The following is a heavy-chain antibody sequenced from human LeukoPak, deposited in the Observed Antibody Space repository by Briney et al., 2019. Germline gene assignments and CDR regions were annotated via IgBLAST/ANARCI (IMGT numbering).Heavy chain of an antibody. D-gene: IGHD6-13*01. J-gene: IGHJ4*02. CDR2: ISSSSSYI. CDR1: GFTFSSYS. CDR3: ARPGIGYSSWEFDY. V-gene: IGHV3-21*01. Sequence: GGSLRLSCAASGFTFSSYSMNWVRQAPGKGLEWVSSISSSSSYIYYADSVKGRFTISRDNAKNSLYLQMNSLRAEDTAVYYCARPGIGYSSWEFDYWGQGTLVTVSS.